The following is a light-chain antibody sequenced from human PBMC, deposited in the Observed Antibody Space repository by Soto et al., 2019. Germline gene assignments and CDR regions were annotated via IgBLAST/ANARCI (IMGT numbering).Light chain of an antibody. Sequence: DIQMTQSPSTLSASVGDRVTITCRASQSISHWLAWYQQKPGKAPKLLIHKASNLQSGVPSRFSGSGSETEFTLTISGLQPDDFATYYCQQYNTFWTFGPGTRVEV. J-gene: IGKJ1*01. CDR1: QSISHW. V-gene: IGKV1-5*03. CDR3: QQYNTFWT. CDR2: KAS.